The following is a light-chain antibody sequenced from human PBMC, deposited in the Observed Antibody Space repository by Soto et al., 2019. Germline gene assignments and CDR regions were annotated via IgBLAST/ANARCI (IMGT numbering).Light chain of an antibody. CDR1: QSISSN. V-gene: IGKV3-20*01. CDR2: GTS. CDR3: QQYGSSPET. Sequence: TQSPATLSLSPGERATRSCRASQSISSNLAWYQQKPGQAPRLLIYGTSIRATDIPARFSGSGSGTDFTLTIRRLAPEDFAVYYCQQYGSSPETFGQGTKVDI. J-gene: IGKJ1*01.